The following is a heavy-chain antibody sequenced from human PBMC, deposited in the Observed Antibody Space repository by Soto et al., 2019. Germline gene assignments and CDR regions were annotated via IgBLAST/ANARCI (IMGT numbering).Heavy chain of an antibody. V-gene: IGHV3-21*01. CDR2: ISSSSSYI. J-gene: IGHJ4*02. D-gene: IGHD5-12*01. CDR1: GLTFSSYS. CDR3: ARTNPLYSPLDY. Sequence: GGSLRLSCAASGLTFSSYSMNWVRQAPGKGLEWVSSISSSSSYIYYADSVKGRFTISRDNAKNSLYLQMNSLRAEDTAVYYCARTNPLYSPLDYWGQGTLVTVSS.